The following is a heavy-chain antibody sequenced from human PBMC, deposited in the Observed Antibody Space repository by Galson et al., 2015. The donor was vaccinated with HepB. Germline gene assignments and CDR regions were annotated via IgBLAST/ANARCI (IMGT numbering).Heavy chain of an antibody. Sequence: ETLSLTCAVYGGSFSGYYWSWIRQPPGKGLEWIGEINHSGSTNYNPSLKSRVTISVDTSKNQFSLKLSSVTAADTAVYYCARARRDFWSGTRLDPWGQGTLVTVSS. CDR3: ARARRDFWSGTRLDP. J-gene: IGHJ5*02. V-gene: IGHV4-34*01. CDR1: GGSFSGYY. CDR2: INHSGST. D-gene: IGHD3-3*01.